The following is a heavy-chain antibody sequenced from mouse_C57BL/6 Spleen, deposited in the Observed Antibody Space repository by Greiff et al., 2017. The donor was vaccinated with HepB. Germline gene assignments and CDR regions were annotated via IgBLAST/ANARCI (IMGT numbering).Heavy chain of an antibody. CDR3: ARGDYYGSRGAWFAY. V-gene: IGHV1-52*01. CDR1: GYTFTSYW. Sequence: VQLQQPGAELVRPGSSVKLSCKASGYTFTSYWMHWVKQRPIQGLEWIGNIDPSDSETHYNQKFKDKATLTVDKSSSTAYMQLSSLTSEDSAVYYCARGDYYGSRGAWFAYWGQGTLVTVSA. D-gene: IGHD1-1*01. J-gene: IGHJ3*01. CDR2: IDPSDSET.